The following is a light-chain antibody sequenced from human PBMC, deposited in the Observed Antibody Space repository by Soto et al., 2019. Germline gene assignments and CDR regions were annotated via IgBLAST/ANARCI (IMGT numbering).Light chain of an antibody. Sequence: DIQMTQSPSSLSASVGDRVTITCRASQSISSYLNWYQQKPGKAPKLLIYAASSLQSGVSSRFSGSGSGTEFTLTIRSLQPDDFATYYCQQSYRTPITFGQGTRLEIK. CDR1: QSISSY. J-gene: IGKJ5*01. CDR2: AAS. CDR3: QQSYRTPIT. V-gene: IGKV1-39*01.